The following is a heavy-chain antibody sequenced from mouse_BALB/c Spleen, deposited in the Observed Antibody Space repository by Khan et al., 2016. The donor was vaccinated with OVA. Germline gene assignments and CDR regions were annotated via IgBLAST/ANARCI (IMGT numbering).Heavy chain of an antibody. V-gene: IGHV3-8*02. D-gene: IGHD2-14*01. CDR3: ARSTYRYAVAY. CDR1: GDSITSGY. Sequence: EVQLQESGPSLVKPSQTLSLTCSVTGDSITSGYWSWIRKFPGNKLEYMGYMFYTGYTDYNPSLKSRLAIHRHSPKNQYYLQSNSVTTEDTATYYCARSTYRYAVAYWGQGTLVTVSA. CDR2: MFYTGYT. J-gene: IGHJ3*01.